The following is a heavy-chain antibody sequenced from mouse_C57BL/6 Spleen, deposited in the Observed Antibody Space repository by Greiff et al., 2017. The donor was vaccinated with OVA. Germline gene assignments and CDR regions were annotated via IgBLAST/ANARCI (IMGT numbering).Heavy chain of an antibody. D-gene: IGHD1-1*01. Sequence: EVKLLESGPELVKPGASVKISCKASGYSFTDYNMNWVKQRHGKSLEWIGVINPNYGTTSYNQQIKGKATLTVDQSSSTAYMQLNSLTSEDSAVYYCARDGSSAYWGQGTLVTVSA. CDR2: INPNYGTT. CDR1: GYSFTDYN. J-gene: IGHJ3*01. CDR3: ARDGSSAY. V-gene: IGHV1-39*01.